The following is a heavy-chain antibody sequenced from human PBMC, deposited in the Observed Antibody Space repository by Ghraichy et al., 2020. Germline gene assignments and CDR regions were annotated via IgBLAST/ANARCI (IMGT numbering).Heavy chain of an antibody. V-gene: IGHV3-48*01. D-gene: IGHD6-6*01. CDR2: ISSSSSTI. CDR1: GFTFSSYS. Sequence: GESLNISCAASGFTFSSYSMNWVRQAPGKGLEWVSYISSSSSTIYYADSVKGRFTISRDNAKNSLYLQMNSLRAEDTAVYYCAGGSSSYGYYYGMDVWGQGTTVTVSS. CDR3: AGGSSSYGYYYGMDV. J-gene: IGHJ6*02.